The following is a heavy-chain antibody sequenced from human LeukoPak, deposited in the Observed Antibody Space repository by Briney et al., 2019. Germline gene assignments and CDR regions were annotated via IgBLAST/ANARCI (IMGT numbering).Heavy chain of an antibody. CDR1: GYTFTSYG. CDR2: ISAYNGNT. Sequence: ASVKVSCKASGYTFTSYGISWVRQAPGRGLEWMGWISAYNGNTNYAQKLQGRVTMTTDTSTSTAYMELRSLRSDDTAVYYCARGGIVGATILSNNWFDPWGQGTLVTVSS. J-gene: IGHJ5*02. D-gene: IGHD1-26*01. V-gene: IGHV1-18*01. CDR3: ARGGIVGATILSNNWFDP.